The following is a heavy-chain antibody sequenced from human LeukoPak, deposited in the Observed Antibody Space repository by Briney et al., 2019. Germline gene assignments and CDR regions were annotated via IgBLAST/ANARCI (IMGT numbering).Heavy chain of an antibody. V-gene: IGHV3-15*01. Sequence: GGSLRLSCVASGFTFNTAWMSWVRQAPGKGLEWVGRIKSNPDGGTTDYAAPVKGRFTISRDDSKNTLYLRMNSLKIDDTAVYYCATPQSAYKFDSWGQGTLVTVSS. J-gene: IGHJ4*02. CDR1: GFTFNTAW. D-gene: IGHD5-24*01. CDR2: IKSNPDGGTT. CDR3: ATPQSAYKFDS.